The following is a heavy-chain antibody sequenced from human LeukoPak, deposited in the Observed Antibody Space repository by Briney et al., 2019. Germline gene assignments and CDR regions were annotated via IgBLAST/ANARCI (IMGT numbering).Heavy chain of an antibody. CDR1: GFTFGTHA. V-gene: IGHV3-23*01. CDR3: AKDILAAGLFFDY. CDR2: ISHSSSGT. Sequence: GGSLRLSCVASGFTFGTHAMSWVRQAPGKGLEWVSAISHSSSGTYYVDSVKGRFTISRDDAQNSLYLQMNSLRADDTAVYYCAKDILAAGLFFDYWGQGILVTVSS. J-gene: IGHJ4*02. D-gene: IGHD6-13*01.